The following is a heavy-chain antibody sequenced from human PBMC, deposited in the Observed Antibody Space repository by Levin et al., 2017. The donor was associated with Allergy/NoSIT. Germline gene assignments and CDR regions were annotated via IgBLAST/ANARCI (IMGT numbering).Heavy chain of an antibody. CDR1: GFTFSSYS. V-gene: IGHV3-21*01. D-gene: IGHD3-10*01. J-gene: IGHJ5*02. Sequence: GGSLRLSCAASGFTFSSYSMNWVRQAPGKGLEWVSSISSSSSYIYYADSVKGRFTISRDNAKNSLYLQMNSLRAEDTAVYYCARVNYYGSQGDWFDPWGQGTLVTVSS. CDR2: ISSSSSYI. CDR3: ARVNYYGSQGDWFDP.